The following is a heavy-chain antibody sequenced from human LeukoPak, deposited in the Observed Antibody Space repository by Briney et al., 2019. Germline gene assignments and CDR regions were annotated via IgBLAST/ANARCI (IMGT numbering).Heavy chain of an antibody. CDR2: ISGSGGST. CDR1: GFTVSSNY. CDR3: AKARSYYDSSGYYGDAFDI. V-gene: IGHV3-23*01. D-gene: IGHD3-22*01. J-gene: IGHJ3*02. Sequence: GGSLRLSCAASGFTVSSNYMSWVRQAPGKGLEWVSAISGSGGSTYYADSVKGRFTISRDNSKNTLYLQMNSLRAEDTAVYYCAKARSYYDSSGYYGDAFDIWGQGTMVTVSS.